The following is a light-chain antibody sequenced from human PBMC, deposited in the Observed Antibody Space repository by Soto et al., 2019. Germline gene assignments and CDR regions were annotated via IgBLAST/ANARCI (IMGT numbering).Light chain of an antibody. V-gene: IGKV1-16*02. CDR3: HQYKSHPLT. CDR2: AAS. CDR1: QDIKNY. J-gene: IGKJ4*01. Sequence: DIQMTQSPSSLSASVGDRVTITCRASQDIKNYLAWFQQKPGNAPRSLIFAASSLQSGVPSKFSGSGFGTDFTLTITSLQPEDFATYYCHQYKSHPLTFGGGTKVEIK.